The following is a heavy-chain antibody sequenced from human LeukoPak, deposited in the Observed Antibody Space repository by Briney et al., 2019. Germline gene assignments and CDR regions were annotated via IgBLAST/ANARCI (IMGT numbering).Heavy chain of an antibody. CDR3: ATSTRYDSSGYYYPYYYYYMDV. CDR2: IYYSGST. D-gene: IGHD3-22*01. CDR1: GGSISSYY. V-gene: IGHV4-59*01. J-gene: IGHJ6*03. Sequence: PSETLSLTCTVSGGSISSYYWSWIRQPPGKGLEWIGHIYYSGSTNYNPSLKSRVTISVDTSKNQFSLNLSSVTAADTAVYYCATSTRYDSSGYYYPYYYYYMDVWGKGTTVTVSS.